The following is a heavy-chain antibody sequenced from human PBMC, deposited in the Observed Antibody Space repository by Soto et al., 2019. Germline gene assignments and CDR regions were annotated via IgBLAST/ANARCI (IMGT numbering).Heavy chain of an antibody. CDR3: ARDGHYDFWSGYYTGQSGAFDI. J-gene: IGHJ3*02. CDR1: GGSISSYY. Sequence: SETLSLTCTVSGGSISSYYWSWIRQPPGKGLEWIGYIYYSGSTNYNPSLKSRVTISVDTSKNQFSLKLSSVTAADTAVYYCARDGHYDFWSGYYTGQSGAFDIWGQGTMVTVSS. V-gene: IGHV4-59*01. CDR2: IYYSGST. D-gene: IGHD3-3*01.